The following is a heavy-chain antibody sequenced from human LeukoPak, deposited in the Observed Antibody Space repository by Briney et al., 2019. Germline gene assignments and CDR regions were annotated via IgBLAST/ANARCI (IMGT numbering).Heavy chain of an antibody. V-gene: IGHV1-18*01. CDR2: ISAYNGNI. CDR3: ARGPPHRDYYYYYMDV. Sequence: ASVKVSCKASGYTFTSFGINWVRQAPGQGLEWMVWISAYNGNINYAQMLQGRVTMTTDTSTSTAYMDLRSLRSDDTAVYYCARGPPHRDYYYYYMDVWGTGTTVTVSS. CDR1: GYTFTSFG. J-gene: IGHJ6*03. D-gene: IGHD5-24*01.